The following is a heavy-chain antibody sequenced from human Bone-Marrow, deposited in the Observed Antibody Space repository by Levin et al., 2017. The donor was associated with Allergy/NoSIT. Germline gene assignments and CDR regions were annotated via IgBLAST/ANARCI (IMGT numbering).Heavy chain of an antibody. CDR2: VSDGGAST. V-gene: IGHV3-23*01. D-gene: IGHD5-24*01. Sequence: GSLRLSCAASGFTFSIYAMNWVRQAPGKGLEWVSGVSDGGASTYYADSVKGRFTISTDNSKNTLYLQMNSLRAEDTAVYFCAKAGGGYYFDLWGQGTLVTVSS. CDR1: GFTFSIYA. CDR3: AKAGGGYYFDL. J-gene: IGHJ4*02.